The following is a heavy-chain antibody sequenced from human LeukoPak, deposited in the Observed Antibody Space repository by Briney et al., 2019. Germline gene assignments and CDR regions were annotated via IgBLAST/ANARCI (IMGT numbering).Heavy chain of an antibody. CDR1: GGSISSYY. CDR2: IYTSGST. V-gene: IGHV4-4*07. D-gene: IGHD6-19*01. J-gene: IGHJ6*03. CDR3: ASLGYSSGWYGYYYYYMDV. Sequence: SETLSLTCTVSGGSISSYYWSWIRQPAGKGLEWIGRIYTSGSTNYNPSLKSRVTMSVDTSKNQFSLKLSSVTAADTAVYYCASLGYSSGWYGYYYYYMDVWGKGTTVTVSS.